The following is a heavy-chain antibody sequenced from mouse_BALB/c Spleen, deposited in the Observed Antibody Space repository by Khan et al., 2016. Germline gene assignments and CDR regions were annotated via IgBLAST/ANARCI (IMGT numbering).Heavy chain of an antibody. Sequence: QVQLQQPGTELAKPGASVKMSCKASGYTFTSYWMHWVKQRPGQGLEWIGYINPHTGYTDYNQKFKDKATLTADKSSSTAYMQLSSLTSEDSAVYYCARGDYWGQGTTLTVSS. CDR3: ARGDY. CDR1: GYTFTSYW. J-gene: IGHJ2*01. V-gene: IGHV1-7*01. CDR2: INPHTGYT.